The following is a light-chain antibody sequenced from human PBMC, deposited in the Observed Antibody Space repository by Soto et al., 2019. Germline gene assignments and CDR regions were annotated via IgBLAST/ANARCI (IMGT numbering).Light chain of an antibody. J-gene: IGKJ3*01. V-gene: IGKV1-5*03. CDR2: RAS. Sequence: DIQMTQSPSTLSASVGDRVTITCRASQSITTWLAWYQQKPGKAPKLLIYRASSLESGVPSRFSGSGSGTELTLTISSLQPDDFATYYCQHYTTYSGTFGPGTKPDIK. CDR1: QSITTW. CDR3: QHYTTYSGT.